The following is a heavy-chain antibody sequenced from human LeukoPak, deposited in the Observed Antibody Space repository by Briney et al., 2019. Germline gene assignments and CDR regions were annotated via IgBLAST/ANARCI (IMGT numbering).Heavy chain of an antibody. V-gene: IGHV3-74*01. J-gene: IGHJ4*02. D-gene: IGHD2/OR15-2a*01. CDR2: INSDGTST. CDR1: GFTFSNYW. CDR3: ARDLSSDY. Sequence: GGSLRLSCAASGFTFSNYWMHWVRQVPGKGLVWVSRINSDGTSTNYADSVKGRFAISRDNAKNTVYLQMNSLTAEDTAVYYCARDLSSDYWGQGTQVTVSS.